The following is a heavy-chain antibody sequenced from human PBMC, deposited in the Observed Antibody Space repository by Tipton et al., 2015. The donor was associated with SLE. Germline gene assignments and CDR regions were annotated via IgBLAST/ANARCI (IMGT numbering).Heavy chain of an antibody. CDR1: GGSISSYY. Sequence: TLSLTCTVSGGSISSYYWSWIRQPAGKGLEWIGRIYTSGSTNYNPSLKSRVTMSVDTSKNPFSLKLSSVTAADTAVYYCARGWGYYDSSGLKSSWYFDLWGRGTLVTVSS. V-gene: IGHV4-4*07. CDR2: IYTSGST. J-gene: IGHJ2*01. D-gene: IGHD3-22*01. CDR3: ARGWGYYDSSGLKSSWYFDL.